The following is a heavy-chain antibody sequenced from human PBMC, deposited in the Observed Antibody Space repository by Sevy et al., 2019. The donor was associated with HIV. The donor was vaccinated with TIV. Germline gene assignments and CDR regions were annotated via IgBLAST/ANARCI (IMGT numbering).Heavy chain of an antibody. D-gene: IGHD6-19*01. Sequence: GGSLRLSCAASRFTFSSYGMHWVRQAPGKGLEWVAVIWYDGTNKEYADSVKGRFTISRDNSKNTLYLQMSSLRADDTAVYYCARERLAVAGIGHYFDYWGQGTLVTVSS. CDR3: ARERLAVAGIGHYFDY. CDR2: IWYDGTNK. CDR1: RFTFSSYG. V-gene: IGHV3-33*01. J-gene: IGHJ4*02.